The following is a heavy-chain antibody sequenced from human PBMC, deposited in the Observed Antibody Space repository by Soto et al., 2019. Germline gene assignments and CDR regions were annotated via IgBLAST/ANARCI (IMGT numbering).Heavy chain of an antibody. CDR3: AIGRSAMVRGVINPSPFAS. V-gene: IGHV4-34*01. CDR1: GGSFSGYY. D-gene: IGHD3-10*01. Sequence: SETLSLTCAVYGGSFSGYYWRWIRKPPGKGLEWIGEINHRGSTNYNPSLKSRVTISVDTSKNQFSLKLSSVTAADTAVYYWAIGRSAMVRGVINPSPFASWGRG. J-gene: IGHJ4*02. CDR2: INHRGST.